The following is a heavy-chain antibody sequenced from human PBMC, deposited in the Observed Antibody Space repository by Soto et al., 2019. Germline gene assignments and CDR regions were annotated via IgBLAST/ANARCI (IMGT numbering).Heavy chain of an antibody. CDR3: ARDEGIRGFDS. CDR2: MNPKSGDT. D-gene: IGHD3-10*01. CDR1: GYTFTSND. Sequence: QVQLVQSGAEVKRPGASVKVSCKTSGYTFTSNDVYWLRQATGQGLEWMGWMNPKSGDTGHAQKFLDRLIMTRDTSIDTAYMELTGLTSEDTAVYYCARDEGIRGFDSWGQGTLVTVSS. V-gene: IGHV1-8*01. J-gene: IGHJ4*02.